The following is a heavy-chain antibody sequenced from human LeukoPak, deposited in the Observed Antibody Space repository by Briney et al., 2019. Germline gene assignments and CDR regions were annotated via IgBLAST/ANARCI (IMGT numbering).Heavy chain of an antibody. D-gene: IGHD5-18*01. V-gene: IGHV3-66*01. CDR1: GFSVSDNY. Sequence: GGSLRLSCTASGFSVSDNYMSWVRQAPGKGLEWVSVIYSNGKAYYTDSVKGRFTISRDIAQNTLFLQMNNLRAEDTAVYYCARDRADGYNYGDSFDYWGQGTLVTVSS. J-gene: IGHJ4*02. CDR2: IYSNGKA. CDR3: ARDRADGYNYGDSFDY.